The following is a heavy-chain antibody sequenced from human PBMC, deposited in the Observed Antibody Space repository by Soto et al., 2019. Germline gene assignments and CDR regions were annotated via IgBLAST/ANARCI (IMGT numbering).Heavy chain of an antibody. J-gene: IGHJ4*02. Sequence: TSETLSLTCAVSGGSISSGGYSWSWIRKPPWKGLEWILYIYHSGSTYYNPSLKSRVTISVDRSKNQFSLKLSSVTAPDTAVHYPARGAIQLWPYFDYWGQGTLVTVSS. CDR1: GGSISSGGYS. CDR3: ARGAIQLWPYFDY. CDR2: IYHSGST. V-gene: IGHV4-30-2*01. D-gene: IGHD5-18*01.